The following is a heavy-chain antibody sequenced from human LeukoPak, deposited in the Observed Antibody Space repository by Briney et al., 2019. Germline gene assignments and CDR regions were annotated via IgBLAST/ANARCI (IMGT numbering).Heavy chain of an antibody. V-gene: IGHV1-2*02. CDR2: INPTTGGT. CDR1: GYTFTGYY. CDR3: AREGREGSIFGATFDY. D-gene: IGHD3-3*01. Sequence: GASVKVSCKASGYTFTGYYIHWVRQAPGQGLEWLGWINPTTGGTKYAQKFEGRVTMTRDTSITTAYMEVNRLRSDDTAVYYCAREGREGSIFGATFDYWGQGTLVTVSS. J-gene: IGHJ4*02.